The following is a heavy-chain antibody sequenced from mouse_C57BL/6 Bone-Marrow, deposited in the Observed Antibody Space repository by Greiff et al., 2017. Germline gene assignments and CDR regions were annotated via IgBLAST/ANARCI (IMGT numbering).Heavy chain of an antibody. J-gene: IGHJ3*01. CDR2: INPSSGYT. V-gene: IGHV1-4*01. CDR3: ARRGNYEFAY. CDR1: GYTFTSYT. Sequence: VKLMESGAELARPGASVKMSCKASGYTFTSYTMHWVQQRPGQGLEWIGYINPSSGYTKYNQKFKDKATLTADKSSSTAYMQLSSLTSEDSAVYYCARRGNYEFAYWGQGTLVTVSA. D-gene: IGHD2-1*01.